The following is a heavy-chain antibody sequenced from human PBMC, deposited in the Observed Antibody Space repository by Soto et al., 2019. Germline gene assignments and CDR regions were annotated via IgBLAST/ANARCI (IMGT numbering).Heavy chain of an antibody. CDR3: ARADIPSSDYYYYYYMDV. J-gene: IGHJ6*03. CDR1: GCSISSYY. V-gene: IGHV4-59*01. Sequence: SETLSLTCTVSGCSISSYYWSWIRQPPGKGLEWIGYIYYSGSTNYNPSLKSRVTISVDTSKNQFSLKLSSVTAADTAVYYCARADIPSSDYYYYYYMDVWGKGTTVTVSS. CDR2: IYYSGST. D-gene: IGHD3-9*01.